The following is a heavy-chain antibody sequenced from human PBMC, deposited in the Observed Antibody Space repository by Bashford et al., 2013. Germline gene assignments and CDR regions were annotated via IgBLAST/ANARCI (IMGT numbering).Heavy chain of an antibody. CDR3: ASSMTTVTYADY. D-gene: IGHD4-17*01. Sequence: TLSLTCAVYGGSFSGYYWSWIRQPPGKGLEWIGEINHSGSTNYNPSLKSRVTISVDTSKNQFSLKLSSVTAADTAVYYCASSMTTVTYADYWGQGTLVTVSS. CDR1: GGSFSGYY. CDR2: INHSGST. J-gene: IGHJ4*02. V-gene: IGHV4-34*01.